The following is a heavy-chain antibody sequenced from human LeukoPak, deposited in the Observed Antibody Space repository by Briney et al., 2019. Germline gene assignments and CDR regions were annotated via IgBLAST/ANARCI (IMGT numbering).Heavy chain of an antibody. D-gene: IGHD2-2*01. V-gene: IGHV4-59*01. Sequence: PPETLSLTCTVSGGSTSSYYWSWIRQPPGKGLEWIGYIYYSGSTNYNPSLKSRVTISVDASKNQFSLKLSSVTAADTAVYYCARGLVVPAAMGWFDPWGQGTLVTVSS. J-gene: IGHJ5*02. CDR2: IYYSGST. CDR1: GGSTSSYY. CDR3: ARGLVVPAAMGWFDP.